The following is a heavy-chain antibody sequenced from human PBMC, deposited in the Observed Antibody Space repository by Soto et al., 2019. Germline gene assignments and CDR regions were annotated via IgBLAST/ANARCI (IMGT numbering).Heavy chain of an antibody. CDR2: IKQDGSEK. D-gene: IGHD6-6*01. V-gene: IGHV3-7*03. J-gene: IGHJ4*02. Sequence: GRSLRLSCAASGFTFSSYWMSWVRQAPGKGLEWVANIKQDGSEKYYVDSVKGRFTISRDNAKNSLYLQMNSLRAEDTAVYYCARGGYSSSYMYYFDYWGQGTLVTVSS. CDR1: GFTFSSYW. CDR3: ARGGYSSSYMYYFDY.